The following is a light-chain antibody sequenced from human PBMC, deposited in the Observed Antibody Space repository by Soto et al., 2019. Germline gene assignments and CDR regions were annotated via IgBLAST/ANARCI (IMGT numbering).Light chain of an antibody. CDR1: SSDVGGYNY. Sequence: QPVLTQPASVSASPGQSIRISCTGTSSDVGGYNYVSWYQQHPGKAPKLMIYEVSNRPSGVSNRFSGSKSGNTASLTISGLQAEDEADYYCSSYTSSSTPYVFGTGTKVTVL. J-gene: IGLJ1*01. V-gene: IGLV2-14*01. CDR2: EVS. CDR3: SSYTSSSTPYV.